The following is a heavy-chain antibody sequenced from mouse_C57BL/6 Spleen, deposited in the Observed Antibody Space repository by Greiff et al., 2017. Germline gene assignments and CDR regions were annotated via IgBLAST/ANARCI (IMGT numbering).Heavy chain of an antibody. CDR1: GFTFSDYG. V-gene: IGHV5-17*01. CDR3: ARSGDYYGRGAMDY. D-gene: IGHD1-1*01. CDR2: ISSGSSTI. Sequence: EVKLVESGGGLVKPGGSLKLSCAASGFTFSDYGMHWVRQAPEKGLEWVAYISSGSSTIYYADTVKGRFTSSRDNAKNTLFLQMTSLRSEDTAMYYCARSGDYYGRGAMDYWGQGTSVTVSS. J-gene: IGHJ4*01.